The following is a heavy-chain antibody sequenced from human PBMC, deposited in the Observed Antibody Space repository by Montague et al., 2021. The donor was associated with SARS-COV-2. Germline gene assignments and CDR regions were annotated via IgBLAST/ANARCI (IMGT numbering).Heavy chain of an antibody. CDR2: IYYRGAT. Sequence: SETLSLTCNVSGGSISSDYWSWIRQSPGKGLEWIGYIYYRGATNYNPSLKSRVTFSIDTSKNQFSLKLISVTAADTAVYFCAREDRWNWFDPWGQGVLVTVSS. CDR1: GGSISSDY. J-gene: IGHJ5*02. CDR3: AREDRWNWFDP. D-gene: IGHD5-24*01. V-gene: IGHV4-59*01.